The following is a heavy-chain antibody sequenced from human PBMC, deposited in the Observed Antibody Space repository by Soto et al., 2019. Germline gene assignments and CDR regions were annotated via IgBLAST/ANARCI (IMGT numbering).Heavy chain of an antibody. Sequence: SVNVSCKASRGTFSSYVISWVRQAPGQGLEWMGGIIPMYGTENYAQKFQDRVTITADTSTSTAYMELSSLRSEETAVYYCARDLGGCSGGSCRYNWFDPGGQGTPVTVS. CDR3: ARDLGGCSGGSCRYNWFDP. CDR1: RGTFSSYV. J-gene: IGHJ5*02. CDR2: IIPMYGTE. D-gene: IGHD2-15*01. V-gene: IGHV1-69*06.